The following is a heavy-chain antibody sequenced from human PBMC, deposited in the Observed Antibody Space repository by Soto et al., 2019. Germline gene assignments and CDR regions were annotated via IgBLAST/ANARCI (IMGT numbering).Heavy chain of an antibody. CDR2: ISYDGSNK. Sequence: SLRLSCAASGFTFSSYAMHWVRQAPGKGLEWVAVISYDGSNKYYADSVKGRFTISRDNSKNTLYLQMNSLRAEDTAVYYCARDRSQGYCSGGSCYSNWNYYGMDVWGQGTTVTVSS. D-gene: IGHD2-15*01. CDR1: GFTFSSYA. J-gene: IGHJ6*02. V-gene: IGHV3-30-3*01. CDR3: ARDRSQGYCSGGSCYSNWNYYGMDV.